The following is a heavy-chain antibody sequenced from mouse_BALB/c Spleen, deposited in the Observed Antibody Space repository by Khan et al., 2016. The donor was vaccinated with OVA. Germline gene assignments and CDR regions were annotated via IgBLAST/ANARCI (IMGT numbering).Heavy chain of an antibody. V-gene: IGHV2-6-5*01. CDR1: GFSLTDYG. Sequence: QVQLKESGPGLVAPSQSLSITCTVSGFSLTDYGVSWIRQPPGKGLEWLGVIWGGGSTYYNSALKSRLSISKDNSNSQVFLKMSSLQTDDTAMYYCAKGVWSYYYALDYWGQGTSVTVSS. CDR3: AKGVWSYYYALDY. J-gene: IGHJ4*01. CDR2: IWGGGST.